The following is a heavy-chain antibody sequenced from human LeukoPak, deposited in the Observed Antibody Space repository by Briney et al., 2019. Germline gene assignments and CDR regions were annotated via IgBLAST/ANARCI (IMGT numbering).Heavy chain of an antibody. D-gene: IGHD4-17*01. V-gene: IGHV3-7*01. J-gene: IGHJ3*02. CDR3: VTYDYGDYAFLI. CDR1: GFTVSSNY. Sequence: GGSLRLSCAASGFTVSSNYRSWVRQPPGKGLEWVANINPGATEKNYLDSVKGRFTISRDNTKNSLYLQMNNLRAEDTALYYCVTYDYGDYAFLIWGQGTMVTVSS. CDR2: INPGATEK.